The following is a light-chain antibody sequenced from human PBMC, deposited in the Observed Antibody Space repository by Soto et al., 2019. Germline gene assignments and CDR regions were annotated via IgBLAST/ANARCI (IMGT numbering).Light chain of an antibody. CDR2: GAS. J-gene: IGKJ1*01. CDR1: QSVDSN. Sequence: ILMTQSPATLSVSPWERATLSCRASQSVDSNLAWYQQKPGQAPRLLIYGASTRATGISARFSGSGSGTEFTLTISSLQSEDFGVYYCQQYNNWWKFGQGTKVDI. CDR3: QQYNNWWK. V-gene: IGKV3-15*01.